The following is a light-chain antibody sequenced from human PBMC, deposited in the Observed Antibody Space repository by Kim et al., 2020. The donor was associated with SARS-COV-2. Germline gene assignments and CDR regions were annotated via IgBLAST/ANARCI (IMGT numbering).Light chain of an antibody. J-gene: IGKJ5*01. CDR3: HQRSNWLIT. Sequence: LSQGERATLSCRASQSVSSSLAWYQQKPGQAPRLLIYDASNRATGVPARFSGSGSGPDFTLTISSLEPEDFAVYYCHQRSNWLITFGQGTRLEIK. CDR1: QSVSSS. CDR2: DAS. V-gene: IGKV3-11*01.